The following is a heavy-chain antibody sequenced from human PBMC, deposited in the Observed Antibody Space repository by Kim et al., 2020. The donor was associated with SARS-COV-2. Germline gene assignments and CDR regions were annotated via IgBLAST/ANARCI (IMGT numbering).Heavy chain of an antibody. J-gene: IGHJ6*02. CDR3: ARASAGTGDYYYGMDV. V-gene: IGHV3-30*01. Sequence: SVKGRVTISRDNSKNTLYLQMNSLRAEDTAVYYCARASAGTGDYYYGMDVWGQGTTVTVSS. D-gene: IGHD6-13*01.